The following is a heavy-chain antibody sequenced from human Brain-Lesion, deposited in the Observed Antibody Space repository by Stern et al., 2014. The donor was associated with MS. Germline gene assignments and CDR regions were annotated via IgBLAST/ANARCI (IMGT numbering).Heavy chain of an antibody. Sequence: VQLVESGPGLVKPSQTLSLSCTVSGGSISSGGYSWSWIRQPAGKGLEWIGRIFNSGSTSYNPSLKSRVPISIDTSKNQFSLRLNSMTAADTAVYYCARGRVVPGFQYYATDVWGQGTTVIVSS. D-gene: IGHD2-2*01. CDR1: GGSISSGGYS. J-gene: IGHJ6*02. V-gene: IGHV4-61*02. CDR3: ARGRVVPGFQYYATDV. CDR2: IFNSGST.